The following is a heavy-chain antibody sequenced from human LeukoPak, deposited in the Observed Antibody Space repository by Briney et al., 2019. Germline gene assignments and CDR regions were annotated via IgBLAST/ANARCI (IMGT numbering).Heavy chain of an antibody. CDR2: IYYSGST. J-gene: IGHJ4*02. Sequence: SETLSLTYTVSGGSISSYYWSWIRQPPGKGLEWIGYIYYSGSTNYNPSLKSRVTISVDTSKNQFSLKLSSVTAADTAVYYCARVGRFGELYSAPDYWGQGTLVTVSS. CDR3: ARVGRFGELYSAPDY. CDR1: GGSISSYY. D-gene: IGHD3-10*01. V-gene: IGHV4-59*01.